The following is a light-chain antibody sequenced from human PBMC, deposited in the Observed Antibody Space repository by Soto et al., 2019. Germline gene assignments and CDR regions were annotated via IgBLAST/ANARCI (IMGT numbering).Light chain of an antibody. Sequence: QSALTQPASVSGSPGQSITISCTRTSSAVGSYNLVSWYQHHPGKAPKLMIYEDSERPSGVSNRFSGAQSGNTASLTIPALQAEDDADYYCSSYAGAVVFGGGTKLTVL. V-gene: IGLV2-23*01. CDR2: EDS. J-gene: IGLJ2*01. CDR1: SSAVGSYNL. CDR3: SSYAGAVV.